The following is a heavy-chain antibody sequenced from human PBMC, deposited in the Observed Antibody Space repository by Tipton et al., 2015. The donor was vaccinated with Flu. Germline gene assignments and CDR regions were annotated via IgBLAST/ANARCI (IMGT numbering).Heavy chain of an antibody. CDR2: TNQDGSAK. V-gene: IGHV3-7*01. CDR1: GVTFSSYW. Sequence: SGVTFSSYWMTWVRQAPGKGLEWVAGTNQDGSAKNYVDSVKGRFTISRDNAKKLLYLEMNNLRVEDTAVYYCARVGADFGGNSGAFDVWGQGTRATV. D-gene: IGHD4-23*01. CDR3: ARVGADFGGNSGAFDV. J-gene: IGHJ3*01.